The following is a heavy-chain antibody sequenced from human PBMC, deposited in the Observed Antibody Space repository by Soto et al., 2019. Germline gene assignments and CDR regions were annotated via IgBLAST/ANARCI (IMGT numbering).Heavy chain of an antibody. Sequence: GGSLRLSCAASGFTFSSYGMHWVRQAPGKGLEWVAVISYDGSNKYYADSVKGRFTISRDNSKNTLYLQMNSLRAEDTAVYYCEKDLGSIDYDYVWGSYRLQYYYYGMDVWGQGTTVTVSS. CDR3: EKDLGSIDYDYVWGSYRLQYYYYGMDV. J-gene: IGHJ6*02. CDR2: ISYDGSNK. V-gene: IGHV3-30*18. CDR1: GFTFSSYG. D-gene: IGHD3-16*02.